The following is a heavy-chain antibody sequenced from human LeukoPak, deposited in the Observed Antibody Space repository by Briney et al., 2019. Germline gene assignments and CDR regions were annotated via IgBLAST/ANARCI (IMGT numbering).Heavy chain of an antibody. CDR2: ISGSGDNT. V-gene: IGHV3-23*01. Sequence: GGSLRLSCAASGFTFSSYAMSWVRQAPGKGLEWVSGISGSGDNTYYADSVKGRFTISRDNSKNTLYVQVNSLGTEDTAAYYCATGSGSYYSHWGQGTLVTVSS. J-gene: IGHJ4*02. CDR1: GFTFSSYA. D-gene: IGHD3-22*01. CDR3: ATGSGSYYSH.